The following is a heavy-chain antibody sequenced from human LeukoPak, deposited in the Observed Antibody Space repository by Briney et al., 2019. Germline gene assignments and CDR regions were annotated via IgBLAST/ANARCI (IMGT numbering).Heavy chain of an antibody. CDR1: GGSFSGYY. J-gene: IGHJ4*02. D-gene: IGHD2-2*01. CDR2: INHSGST. CDR3: ARKRCSSTSCYYQRLDY. Sequence: SETLSLTCACYGGSFSGYYWSWIRQPPGKGLEWIGEINHSGSTNYNPSLKSRVTISVDTSKNQFSLKLSSVTAADTAVYYCARKRCSSTSCYYQRLDYWGQGTLVTVSS. V-gene: IGHV4-34*01.